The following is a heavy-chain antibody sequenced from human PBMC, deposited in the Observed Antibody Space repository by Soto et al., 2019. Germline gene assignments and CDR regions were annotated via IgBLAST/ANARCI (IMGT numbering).Heavy chain of an antibody. CDR3: ATLTKYDILTGFYPC. CDR2: IYSDGST. J-gene: IGHJ4*02. V-gene: IGHV3-66*01. Sequence: EVQLVESGGGLVQPGGSLRLSCAASGFTVNSNYMSWVRQAPGKGLERVSVIYSDGSTYYADSVKGRFIISRDNSNNTLYFQMNRLRAEDTAVYYCATLTKYDILTGFYPCWGQGTLVTVSS. D-gene: IGHD3-9*01. CDR1: GFTVNSNY.